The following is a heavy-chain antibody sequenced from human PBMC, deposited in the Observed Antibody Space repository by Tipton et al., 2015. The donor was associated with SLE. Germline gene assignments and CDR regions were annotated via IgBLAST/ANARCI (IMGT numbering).Heavy chain of an antibody. CDR3: ARDPREDWGYWYFDL. CDR1: GYTFTSYV. Sequence: QLVQSGAEVKKPGASVKVSCKTSGYTFTSYVISWVRQAPGQELEWMGWISAYNGNTNYAQKLQGRVTMTTDTSTSTAYMGLRSLRSDDTAVYYCARDPREDWGYWYFDLWGRGTLVTVSS. J-gene: IGHJ2*01. V-gene: IGHV1-18*04. CDR2: ISAYNGNT. D-gene: IGHD3/OR15-3a*01.